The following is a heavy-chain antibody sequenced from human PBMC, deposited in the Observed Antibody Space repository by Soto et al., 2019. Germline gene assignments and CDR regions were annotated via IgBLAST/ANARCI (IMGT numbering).Heavy chain of an antibody. CDR2: IGGSGVTT. D-gene: IGHD1-26*01. CDR1: GFTFSDYA. CDR3: ARDRGRYQTNYFDF. Sequence: EVQLLESGGGLVQPGGSLRLSCAASGFTFSDYAMSWVRQAPGKGLEWVSSIGGSGVTTYYADSVKGRFTISRDNSKNTVYLQMNSLRAEDTAVFYCARDRGRYQTNYFDFWGQGTLVTVSS. V-gene: IGHV3-23*01. J-gene: IGHJ4*02.